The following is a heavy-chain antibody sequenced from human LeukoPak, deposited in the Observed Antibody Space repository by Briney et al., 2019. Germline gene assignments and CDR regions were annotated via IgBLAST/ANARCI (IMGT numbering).Heavy chain of an antibody. Sequence: SVKVSCKASGGTFSSYAISWVRQAPGQGLEWMGGIIPIFGTANYAQKFQGRVTITADESTSTAYMELSSLRSEDTAVYYCASSLRASITIFGVGESVPSWGQGTLVTVSS. CDR2: IIPIFGTA. D-gene: IGHD3-3*01. V-gene: IGHV1-69*01. CDR1: GGTFSSYA. J-gene: IGHJ5*02. CDR3: ASSLRASITIFGVGESVPS.